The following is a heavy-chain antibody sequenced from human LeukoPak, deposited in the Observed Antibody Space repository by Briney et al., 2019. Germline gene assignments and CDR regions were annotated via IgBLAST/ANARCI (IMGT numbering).Heavy chain of an antibody. CDR1: GFTFSNFW. CDR3: VRNLPGAGY. J-gene: IGHJ4*02. CDR2: IKTDGSAT. D-gene: IGHD3-9*01. Sequence: GGSLRLSCAVSGFTFSNFWISWVRQAPGKGLEWVANIKTDGSATYYADSVKGRFTISRDNAKNSLYLEINSLRVEDTAVYYCVRNLPGAGYWGQGTLVTVSS. V-gene: IGHV3-7*01.